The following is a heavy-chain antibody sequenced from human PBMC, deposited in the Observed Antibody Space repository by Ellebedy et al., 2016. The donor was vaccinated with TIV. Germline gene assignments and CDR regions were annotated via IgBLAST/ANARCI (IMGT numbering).Heavy chain of an antibody. D-gene: IGHD6-19*01. CDR2: ISSSSTI. Sequence: GESLKISXAASGFTFSTYSINWVRQAPGKGLEWVSYISSSSTIYYEDSVKGRFTISRDNAKNSLYLQMNSLRDEDTAVYYCARGGSAWFGFDYWGQGTLVTVSS. V-gene: IGHV3-48*02. CDR3: ARGGSAWFGFDY. J-gene: IGHJ4*02. CDR1: GFTFSTYS.